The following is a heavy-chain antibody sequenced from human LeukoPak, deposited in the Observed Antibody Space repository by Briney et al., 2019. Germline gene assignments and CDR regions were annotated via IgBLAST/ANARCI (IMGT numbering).Heavy chain of an antibody. D-gene: IGHD3-22*01. CDR2: ISGGSGST. Sequence: GGSLRLSCEASGFTFSSYAMSWVRQAPGKGLAWVSTISGGSGSTYCADSVKGRFTISRDNSKNTLYLQMNSLRDEDTAVYYCAKHRFESGGYHSTDWGQGTLVTVSS. V-gene: IGHV3-23*01. J-gene: IGHJ4*02. CDR1: GFTFSSYA. CDR3: AKHRFESGGYHSTD.